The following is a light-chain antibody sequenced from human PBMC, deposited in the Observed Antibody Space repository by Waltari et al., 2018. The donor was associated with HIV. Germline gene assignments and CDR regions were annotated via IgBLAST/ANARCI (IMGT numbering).Light chain of an antibody. V-gene: IGLV1-44*01. CDR3: AAWDDSLNGWV. CDR2: SDN. CDR1: SSTIGSNI. J-gene: IGLJ3*02. Sequence: QSVLTQPPSASGTPGQRVTISCSGGSSTIGSNIVNWYHQLPGTAPKLLFYSDNQRPSGVPDRFSASNSGTSASLAISGLQSEDEADYYCAAWDDSLNGWVFGGGTKLTVL.